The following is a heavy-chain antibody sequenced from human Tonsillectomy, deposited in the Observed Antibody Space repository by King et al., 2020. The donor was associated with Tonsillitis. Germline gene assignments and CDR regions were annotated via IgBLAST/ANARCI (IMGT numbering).Heavy chain of an antibody. CDR1: GFTFISYT. D-gene: IGHD5-18*01. Sequence: VQLVESGGGLIQPGGSLRLSCAASGFTFISYTMNWVRQAPGKGLEWVSYISSSSTIYYADSVKGRFTISRDNAKNSLYLQMNSLRDEDTAVYYCTRVGRGYSYGFDYWGQGTLVTVSS. J-gene: IGHJ4*02. CDR3: TRVGRGYSYGFDY. CDR2: ISSSSTI. V-gene: IGHV3-48*02.